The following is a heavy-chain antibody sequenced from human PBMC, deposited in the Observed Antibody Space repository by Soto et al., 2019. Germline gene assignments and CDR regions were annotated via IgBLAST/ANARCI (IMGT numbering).Heavy chain of an antibody. CDR2: ISSSSSYT. Sequence: QVQLVESGGDLVKPGGSLRLSCAASGFTFSDYYMSWIRQAPGKGLEWVSYISSSSSYTNYADSVKGRFTISRDNAKNSLYLEINSLRAEDTALYYCARAPFGDLQFHYWGQGTLVTVSS. CDR3: ARAPFGDLQFHY. CDR1: GFTFSDYY. J-gene: IGHJ4*02. D-gene: IGHD3-10*01. V-gene: IGHV3-11*06.